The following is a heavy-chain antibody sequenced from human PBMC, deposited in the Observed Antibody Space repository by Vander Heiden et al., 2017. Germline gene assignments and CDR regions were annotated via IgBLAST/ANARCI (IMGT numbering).Heavy chain of an antibody. CDR1: GFTLTSQP. Sequence: EVQLLESGGGLVQPGGSPRRPCAASGFTLTSQPMSWVRQAPGKGLEWVSAISGSGGSTYYADSVKGRFTISRNNSKNTLYLQMTSLRAEDTAVYYCAKFALRGSYYQFDYWGQGTLVTVSS. CDR3: AKFALRGSYYQFDY. D-gene: IGHD1-26*01. J-gene: IGHJ4*02. V-gene: IGHV3-23*01. CDR2: ISGSGGST.